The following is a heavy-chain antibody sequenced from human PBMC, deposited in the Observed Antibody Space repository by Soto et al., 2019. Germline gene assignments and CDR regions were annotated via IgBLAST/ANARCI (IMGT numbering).Heavy chain of an antibody. CDR2: ISGSGGST. CDR3: AKDRNTNGQPLDY. D-gene: IGHD2-8*01. CDR1: GFTFSDYA. Sequence: EVPLLESGGGLVQPGGSLRLSCAASGFTFSDYAMSWVRQAPGKGPEWVSAISGSGGSTYYADSVKGRFTISRDNSKNTLFLQMNSLRDEDTAVYYCAKDRNTNGQPLDYWGQGTLVTVSS. V-gene: IGHV3-23*01. J-gene: IGHJ4*02.